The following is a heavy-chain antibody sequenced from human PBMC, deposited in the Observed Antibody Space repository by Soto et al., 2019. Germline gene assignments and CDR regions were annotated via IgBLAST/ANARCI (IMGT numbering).Heavy chain of an antibody. Sequence: PSETLSLTCTVSGGSISSYYWSWIRQPPGKGLEWIGYTYYSGSTNYNPSLKSRVTISVDTSKNQFSLKLSSVTAADTAVYYCARVKNYYDSSGYPYNWFDPWGQGTLVTVSS. V-gene: IGHV4-59*01. D-gene: IGHD3-22*01. CDR2: TYYSGST. CDR3: ARVKNYYDSSGYPYNWFDP. CDR1: GGSISSYY. J-gene: IGHJ5*02.